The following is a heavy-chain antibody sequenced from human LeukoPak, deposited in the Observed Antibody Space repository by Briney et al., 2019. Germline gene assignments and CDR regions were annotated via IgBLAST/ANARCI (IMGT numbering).Heavy chain of an antibody. CDR3: AKNEGVVVVVAATGGLYYFDY. V-gene: IGHV3-23*01. CDR2: ISGSGGST. J-gene: IGHJ4*02. Sequence: GGSLRLSCEASGFTFSSYAMSWVRQAPGKGLEWVSAISGSGGSTYYADSVKGRFTISRDNSKNTLYLQMNSLRAEDTAVYYCAKNEGVVVVVAATGGLYYFDYWGQGTLVTVSS. D-gene: IGHD2-15*01. CDR1: GFTFSSYA.